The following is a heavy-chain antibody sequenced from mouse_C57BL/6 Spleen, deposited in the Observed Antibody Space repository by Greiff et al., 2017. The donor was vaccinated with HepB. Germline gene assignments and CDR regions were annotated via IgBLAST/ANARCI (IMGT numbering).Heavy chain of an antibody. CDR1: GFTFSSYA. CDR3: ARYSNYDAYYAMDY. V-gene: IGHV5-4*03. CDR2: ISDGGSYT. Sequence: EVKLVESGGGLVKPGGSLKLSCAASGFTFSSYAMSWVRQTPEKRLEWVATISDGGSYTYYPDNVKGRFTISRDNAKNNLYLQMSHLKSEDTAMYYCARYSNYDAYYAMDYWGQGTSVTVSS. D-gene: IGHD2-5*01. J-gene: IGHJ4*01.